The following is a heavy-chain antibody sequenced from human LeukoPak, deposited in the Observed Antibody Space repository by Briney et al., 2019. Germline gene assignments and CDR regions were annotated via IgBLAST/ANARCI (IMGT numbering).Heavy chain of an antibody. D-gene: IGHD3-10*01. CDR1: GYTFTSYG. CDR2: ISGYNGNT. V-gene: IGHV1-18*01. J-gene: IGHJ3*02. Sequence: ASVKVSCKASGYTFTSYGNSWVRQAPGQGLEWMGWISGYNGNTDYAQKVQGRVTMTTDTSTSTAYMGLRSLTSDDTAVYYCARVPHMVSTLPAAFDIWGQGTMVTVSS. CDR3: ARVPHMVSTLPAAFDI.